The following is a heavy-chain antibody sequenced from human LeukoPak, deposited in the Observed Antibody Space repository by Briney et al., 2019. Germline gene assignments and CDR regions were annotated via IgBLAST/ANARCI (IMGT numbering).Heavy chain of an antibody. CDR3: ARDLGYYYGSGSYISDYYFDY. CDR2: ISYDGSNK. Sequence: GRSLRLSCAASGFTFSSYAMHWVRQAPGKGLEWVAVISYDGSNKYYADSVKGRFTISRDNSKNTLYLQMNSLRAEDTAVYYCARDLGYYYGSGSYISDYYFDYWGQGTLVTVSS. J-gene: IGHJ4*02. CDR1: GFTFSSYA. V-gene: IGHV3-30*07. D-gene: IGHD3-10*01.